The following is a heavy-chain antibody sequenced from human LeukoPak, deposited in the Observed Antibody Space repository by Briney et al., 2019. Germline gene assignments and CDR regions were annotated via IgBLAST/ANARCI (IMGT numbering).Heavy chain of an antibody. V-gene: IGHV4-34*01. CDR2: INHSGST. J-gene: IGHJ4*02. CDR3: ARSGSYYVPTFDY. CDR1: GGSFSGYY. Sequence: SETLSITCAVYGGSFSGYYWSWIRQPPGNGLEWIGEINHSGSTNYNPSLKSRVTISVDTSKNQFSLKLSSVTAADTAVYYCARSGSYYVPTFDYWGQGTLVTVSS. D-gene: IGHD1-26*01.